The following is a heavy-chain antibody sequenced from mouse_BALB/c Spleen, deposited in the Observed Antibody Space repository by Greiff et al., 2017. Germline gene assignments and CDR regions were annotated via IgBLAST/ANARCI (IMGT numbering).Heavy chain of an antibody. V-gene: IGHV5-12-2*01. CDR1: GFTFSSYT. J-gene: IGHJ3*01. CDR2: ISNGGGST. CDR3: ARHESLFITTAPWFAY. D-gene: IGHD1-2*01. Sequence: EVKLVESGGGLVQPGGSLKLSCAASGFTFSSYTMSWVRQTPEKRLEWVAYISNGGGSTYYPDTVKGRFTISRDNAKNTLYLQMSSLKSEDTAMYYCARHESLFITTAPWFAYWGQGTLVTVSA.